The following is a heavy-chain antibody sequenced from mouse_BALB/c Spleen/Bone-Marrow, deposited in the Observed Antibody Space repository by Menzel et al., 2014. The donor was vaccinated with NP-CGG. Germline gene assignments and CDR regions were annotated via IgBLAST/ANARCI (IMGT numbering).Heavy chain of an antibody. Sequence: QVQLQQSGVELVKPGASVKMSCKASGYTFTSYWMHWVKQRPGQGLEWIGVIDPSDSYTSYNQKFKGKATLTVDTSSSTAYMQLSSLTSEDSAVYFCTRQTARATSLDYWGQGTTLTVSS. J-gene: IGHJ2*01. V-gene: IGHV1S127*01. CDR1: GYTFTSYW. CDR2: IDPSDSYT. CDR3: TRQTARATSLDY. D-gene: IGHD3-2*01.